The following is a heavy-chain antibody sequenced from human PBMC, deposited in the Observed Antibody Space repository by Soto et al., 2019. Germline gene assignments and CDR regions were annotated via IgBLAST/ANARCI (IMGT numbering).Heavy chain of an antibody. V-gene: IGHV3-9*01. CDR1: GFTFDDYA. CDR3: AKGSSPFLPQVVPAPAGKYYFDY. Sequence: GGSLRLSCAASGFTFDDYAMHWVRQAPGKGLEWVSGISWNSGSIGYADSVKGRFTISRDNAKNSLYLQMNSLRAEDTALYYCAKGSSPFLPQVVPAPAGKYYFDYWGQGTLVTVSS. D-gene: IGHD2-2*01. J-gene: IGHJ4*02. CDR2: ISWNSGSI.